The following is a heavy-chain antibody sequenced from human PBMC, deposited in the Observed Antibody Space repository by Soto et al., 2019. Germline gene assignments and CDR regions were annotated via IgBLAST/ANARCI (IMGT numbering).Heavy chain of an antibody. J-gene: IGHJ4*02. CDR3: ARDLRSYGLWYFDY. CDR2: IWYDGSNK. CDR1: GFTFSSYG. D-gene: IGHD3-16*02. V-gene: IGHV3-33*01. Sequence: GGSLRLSCAASGFTFSSYGMHWVRQAPGKGLEWVVVIWYDGSNKYYADSVKGRFTISRDNSKNTLYLQMNSLRAEDTAVYYCARDLRSYGLWYFDYWGQGTLVTVSS.